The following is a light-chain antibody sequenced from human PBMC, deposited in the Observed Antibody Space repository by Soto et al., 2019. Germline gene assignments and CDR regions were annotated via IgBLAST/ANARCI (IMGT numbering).Light chain of an antibody. Sequence: EIVLTQSPATLSLSPGERATLTCRASQSVSSYLAWSQQKPGQAPRLLIYDASNRATGIPARFSGRGSGTDFTLTISSLEPEDFAVYYCQQRSNWPPVITFGQGTRLEIK. CDR2: DAS. CDR1: QSVSSY. CDR3: QQRSNWPPVIT. V-gene: IGKV3-11*01. J-gene: IGKJ5*01.